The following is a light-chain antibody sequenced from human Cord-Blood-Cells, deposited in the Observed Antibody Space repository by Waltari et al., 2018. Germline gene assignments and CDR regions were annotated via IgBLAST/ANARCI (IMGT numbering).Light chain of an antibody. J-gene: IGKJ5*01. V-gene: IGKV1-5*01. Sequence: DIQMPQSPSTLSASVGERVTITCWASQSISSWLAWYQQKPGKAPKLLIYDASSLESGVPSRFSGSGSGTEFTLTISSLQPDDFATYYCQQYNSYSITFGQGTRLEIK. CDR3: QQYNSYSIT. CDR1: QSISSW. CDR2: DAS.